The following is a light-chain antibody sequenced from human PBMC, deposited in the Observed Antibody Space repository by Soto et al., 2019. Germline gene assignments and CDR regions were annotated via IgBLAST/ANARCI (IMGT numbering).Light chain of an antibody. Sequence: IHMTHSPSTLSSSVVYRVSITCLASQSISNRLALYHQKPGKTPNLLIYDASNLGSGVPSRFSGSGSGTEFTLTITSLQPDDLAIYYCQQYNSYPYSFGQGTKVDI. CDR3: QQYNSYPYS. CDR2: DAS. J-gene: IGKJ2*03. V-gene: IGKV1-5*01. CDR1: QSISNR.